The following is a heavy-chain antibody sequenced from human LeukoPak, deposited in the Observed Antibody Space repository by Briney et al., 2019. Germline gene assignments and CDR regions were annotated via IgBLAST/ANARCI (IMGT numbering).Heavy chain of an antibody. CDR1: GGSISSSSYY. D-gene: IGHD2-15*01. V-gene: IGHV4-39*01. J-gene: IGHJ5*02. CDR3: ASSWYWFDP. Sequence: PSETLSLTCTVSGGSISSSSYYWGWIRQPPGKGLEWIGSIYYSGSTYYNPSLKSRVTISVDTSKNQFSLKLSSVTAADTAVYYCASSWYWFDPWGQGTLVTVSS. CDR2: IYYSGST.